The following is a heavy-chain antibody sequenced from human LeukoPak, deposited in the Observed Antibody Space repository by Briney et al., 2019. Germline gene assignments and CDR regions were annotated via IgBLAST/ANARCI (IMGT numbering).Heavy chain of an antibody. Sequence: GGSLRLSCAVSGFTFSDSYISWIRQAPGKGLEWVSYISPSSSDTNYADPVKGRFTISRDNAKNSLYLQMNSLRAEDTAVYYCARVLGLVRATEPPGYWGQGTLVTVSS. CDR2: ISPSSSDT. CDR3: ARVLGLVRATEPPGY. CDR1: GFTFSDSY. V-gene: IGHV3-11*06. J-gene: IGHJ4*02. D-gene: IGHD1-14*01.